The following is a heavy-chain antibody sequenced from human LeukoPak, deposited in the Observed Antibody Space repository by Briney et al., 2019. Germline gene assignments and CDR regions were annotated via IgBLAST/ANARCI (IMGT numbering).Heavy chain of an antibody. J-gene: IGHJ4*02. V-gene: IGHV3-33*06. CDR3: AKDPSWLCDFDD. D-gene: IGHD3-22*01. CDR1: GFIFSSYG. CDR2: IWDDGSNR. Sequence: GRSRRLSCAASGFIFSSYGIHWVRQAPGKGLEWVALIWDDGSNRYYVDSVKGRFTISRDTSENTTYLEMNSLRAEDTAVYYCAKDPSWLCDFDDWGQGATVT.